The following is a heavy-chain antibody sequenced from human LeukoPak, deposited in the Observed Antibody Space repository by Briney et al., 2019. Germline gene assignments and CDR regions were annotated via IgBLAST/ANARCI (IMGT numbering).Heavy chain of an antibody. D-gene: IGHD3-16*02. CDR1: AFIFSGHW. V-gene: IGHV3-7*03. CDR3: AKATSLRLGELSPRVVYFDY. J-gene: IGHJ4*02. Sequence: PGGSLRLSCEGSAFIFSGHWMNWVRQTPGKGLEWVASIKEDGSERQYVDSVKGRFSISRDNTKGSLFLQLNSLRAEDTAVYYCAKATSLRLGELSPRVVYFDYWGQGTLVTVSS. CDR2: IKEDGSER.